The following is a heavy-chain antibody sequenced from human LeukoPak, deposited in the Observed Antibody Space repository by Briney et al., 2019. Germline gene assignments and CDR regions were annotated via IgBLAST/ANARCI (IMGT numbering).Heavy chain of an antibody. CDR1: GASVSSYY. CDR2: IDASGST. V-gene: IGHV4-4*07. CDR3: ARKDGDI. J-gene: IGHJ3*02. Sequence: KTSETLSLTCTVSGASVSSYYWTWIRQPAGRGLEWIGRIDASGSTNYNPSLKSRVTMSVDSSKNQFSLKVSSVTAADTAVYYCARKDGDIWGQGTMVIVSS. D-gene: IGHD5-24*01.